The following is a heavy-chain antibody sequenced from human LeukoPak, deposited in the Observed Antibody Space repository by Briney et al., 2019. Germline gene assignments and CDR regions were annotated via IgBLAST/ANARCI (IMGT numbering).Heavy chain of an antibody. CDR2: IYTSGST. CDR3: ARDRASSSWYGMDV. J-gene: IGHJ6*02. Sequence: SETLSLTCTVSGGSMSPYHWGWIRQPPGKGLEWIGRIYTSGSTNYNPSLKSRVTMSVDTSKNQLSLKLSSVTAADTAVYYCARDRASSSWYGMDVWGQGTTVTVSS. CDR1: GGSMSPYH. D-gene: IGHD6-13*01. V-gene: IGHV4-4*07.